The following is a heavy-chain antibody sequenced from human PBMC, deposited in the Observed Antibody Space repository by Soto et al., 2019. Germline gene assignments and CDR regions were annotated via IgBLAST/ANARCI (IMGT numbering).Heavy chain of an antibody. J-gene: IGHJ6*02. CDR3: ARSLYYDFWSGYYTGYHYYGMDV. D-gene: IGHD3-3*01. CDR2: ISSSGSTI. V-gene: IGHV3-11*01. CDR1: GFTFSDYY. Sequence: PGGSLRLSCAASGFTFSDYYMSWIRQAPGKGLEWVSYISSSGSTIYYADSVKGRFTISRDNAKNSLYLQMNSLRAEDTAVYYCARSLYYDFWSGYYTGYHYYGMDVWGQGTTVTVSS.